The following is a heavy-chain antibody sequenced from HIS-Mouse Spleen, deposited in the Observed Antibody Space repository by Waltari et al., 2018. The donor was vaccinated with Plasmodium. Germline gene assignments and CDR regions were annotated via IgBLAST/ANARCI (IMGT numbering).Heavy chain of an antibody. Sequence: QLQLQESGPGLVKPSETRSLTCTVSGGSIRSSRYYWGWLRQPPGKGLEWIGSIYYSGSTYYNPSLKSRVTISVDTSKNQFSLKLSSVTAADTAVYYCARDRITGTSYFDYWGQGTLVTVSS. V-gene: IGHV4-39*07. J-gene: IGHJ4*02. CDR3: ARDRITGTSYFDY. CDR1: GGSIRSSRYY. CDR2: IYYSGST. D-gene: IGHD1-7*01.